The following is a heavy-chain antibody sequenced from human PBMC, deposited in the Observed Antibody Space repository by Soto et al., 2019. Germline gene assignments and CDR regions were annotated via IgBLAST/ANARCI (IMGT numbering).Heavy chain of an antibody. Sequence: QVQLVQSGAEVKKPGASVKVSCKASGYTFTSYAMHWVRQAPGQRLEWMGWINAGNGNTKYSQKFQGRVTITRDTSASTAYMALSSPRSEDTAVYYCARVFRGGDADWFDPWGQGTLVTVSS. CDR1: GYTFTSYA. V-gene: IGHV1-3*01. CDR2: INAGNGNT. J-gene: IGHJ5*02. CDR3: ARVFRGGDADWFDP. D-gene: IGHD2-21*02.